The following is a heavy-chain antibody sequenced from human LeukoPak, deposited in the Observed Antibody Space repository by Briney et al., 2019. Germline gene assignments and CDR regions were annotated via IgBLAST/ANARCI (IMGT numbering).Heavy chain of an antibody. CDR1: GYTFTDYY. CDR2: VDPEDGET. J-gene: IGHJ4*02. V-gene: IGHV1-69-2*01. Sequence: GATVKISCKASGYTFTDYYMHWVQQAPGKGLEWMGRVDPEDGETIYAEKFQGRVTITADTSTDTAYMELSSLRSDDTAVYYCAAGVQQLAWGFDYWGQGTLVTVSS. D-gene: IGHD6-13*01. CDR3: AAGVQQLAWGFDY.